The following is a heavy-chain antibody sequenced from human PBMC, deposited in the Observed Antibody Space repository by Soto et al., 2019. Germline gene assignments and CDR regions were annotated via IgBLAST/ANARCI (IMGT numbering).Heavy chain of an antibody. CDR3: ARDTRYCSGGSCYYYGMDV. CDR1: GGTFSSYA. CDR2: IIPIFGTA. Sequence: WASVKVSCKASGGTFSSYAISWVRQAPGQGLEWMGGIIPIFGTANYAQKFQGRVTITADESTSTAYMELSSLRSEDTAVYYCARDTRYCSGGSCYYYGMDVWGQGTTVTVSS. J-gene: IGHJ6*02. D-gene: IGHD2-15*01. V-gene: IGHV1-69*13.